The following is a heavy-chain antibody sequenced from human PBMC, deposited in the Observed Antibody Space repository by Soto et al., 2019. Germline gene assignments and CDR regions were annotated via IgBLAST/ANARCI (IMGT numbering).Heavy chain of an antibody. Sequence: GGSLRLSCAASGFTFSSYGMHWVRQAPGKGLEWVAVISYDGSNKYYADSVKGRFTISRDNSKNTLYLQMNSLRAEDTAVYYCAKEGLSLVVVPAAERYYFDYWGQGTLVTVSS. J-gene: IGHJ4*02. D-gene: IGHD2-2*01. CDR3: AKEGLSLVVVPAAERYYFDY. CDR1: GFTFSSYG. V-gene: IGHV3-30*18. CDR2: ISYDGSNK.